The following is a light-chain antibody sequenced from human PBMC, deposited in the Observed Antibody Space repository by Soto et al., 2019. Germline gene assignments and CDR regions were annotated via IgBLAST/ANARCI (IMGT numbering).Light chain of an antibody. V-gene: IGKV1-5*01. CDR1: QSISNW. CDR2: DAS. CDR3: QQYNTYPLT. J-gene: IGKJ4*01. Sequence: DIQMTQSPSSLSASVGDRATITCRASQSISNWLAWYQQKPGKAPNLLIYDASSLESGVPSRFSGSGSGTDFTLTISSLQPDDFATYYCQQYNTYPLTFGGGTKVDIK.